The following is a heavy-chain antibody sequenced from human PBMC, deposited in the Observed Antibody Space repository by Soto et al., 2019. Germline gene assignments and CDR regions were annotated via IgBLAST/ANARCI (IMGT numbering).Heavy chain of an antibody. CDR1: GFTVSSYF. V-gene: IGHV3-53*01. CDR3: ARNYYDSGGGFDY. D-gene: IGHD3-22*01. CDR2: IYSGGST. Sequence: EVQLVESGGGLIQPGGSLRLSCVASGFTVSSYFMCWVRQAPGKGVEWASVIYSGGSTYYADSVKGRFTISRDNSKNTLYLQMNSLRAEDTAVYYCARNYYDSGGGFDYWGQGTLVTVSS. J-gene: IGHJ4*02.